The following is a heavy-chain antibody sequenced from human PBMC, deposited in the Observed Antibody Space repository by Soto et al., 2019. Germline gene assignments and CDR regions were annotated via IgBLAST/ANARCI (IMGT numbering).Heavy chain of an antibody. V-gene: IGHV4-39*01. CDR3: AALTGYFGDYVDS. CDR2: VYHSGRTYNTPSLKSYTGST. Sequence: SETLSLTCTVSGGPISGSGFYWGWIRQPPGKGLEWIGSVYHSGRTYNTPSLKSYTGSTYYNPSLKSRVTISVDTSKNQFSLELSSMTAADTAVYYCAALTGYFGDYVDSWGQGTLVTVSS. CDR1: GGPISGSGFY. D-gene: IGHD4-17*01. J-gene: IGHJ4*02.